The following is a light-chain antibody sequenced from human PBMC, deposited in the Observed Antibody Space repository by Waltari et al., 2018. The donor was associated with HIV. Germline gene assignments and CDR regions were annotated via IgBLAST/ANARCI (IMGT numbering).Light chain of an antibody. CDR1: ESVSGW. CDR2: RAS. CDR3: QQYKKYFP. J-gene: IGKJ2*01. Sequence: DIQMTQSPSTLSSSVGDRVTITCRANESVSGWLAWYQHKPGKAPKLLIYRASRLQSGVPSRFSGSGSETEFTLIISSLQPDDFATYYCQQYKKYFPFGQGTKLDIK. V-gene: IGKV1-5*03.